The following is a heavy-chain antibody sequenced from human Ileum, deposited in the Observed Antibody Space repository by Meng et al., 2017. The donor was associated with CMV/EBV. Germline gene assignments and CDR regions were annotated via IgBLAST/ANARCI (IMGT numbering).Heavy chain of an antibody. V-gene: IGHV1-2*02. D-gene: IGHD2-2*02. CDR3: ARDHSGPIYYSSTSCYTELSWFDP. CDR1: GYTFTGYY. Sequence: ASVKVSCKASGYTFTGYYMHWVRQAPGQGLEWMGWINPNSDGTNYAQKFQGRVTMTRDTSISTAYMELSRLRSDDTAVYYCARDHSGPIYYSSTSCYTELSWFDPWGQGTLVTVSS. CDR2: INPNSDGT. J-gene: IGHJ5*02.